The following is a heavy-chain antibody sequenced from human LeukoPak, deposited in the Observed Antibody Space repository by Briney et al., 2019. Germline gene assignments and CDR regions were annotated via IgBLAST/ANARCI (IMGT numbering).Heavy chain of an antibody. CDR2: ISSSGST. J-gene: IGHJ5*02. D-gene: IGHD6-6*01. V-gene: IGHV4-61*02. Sequence: SETLSLTCTVSGDSISSGDYYWSWIRQPAGKGLEWIGRISSSGSTNYNPSLKSRVTISVDTSKNQFSLKLSSVTAADTAVYYCARGGREKIAARPFRLFDPWGQGTLVTVSS. CDR3: ARGGREKIAARPFRLFDP. CDR1: GDSISSGDYY.